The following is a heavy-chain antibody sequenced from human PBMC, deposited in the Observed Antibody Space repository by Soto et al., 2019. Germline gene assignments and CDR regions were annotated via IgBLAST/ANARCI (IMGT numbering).Heavy chain of an antibody. Sequence: SGGPLSLSCAAFRFTFSSYAMQRVRQAPGKGLEWVAVISYDGSNKYYADSVKGRFTIPRDNSKNTLYLQMNSLRAEDTAVYYCAREAQLVLNVIDIWGNGTLVTVSS. D-gene: IGHD6-6*01. V-gene: IGHV3-30-3*01. CDR2: ISYDGSNK. CDR3: AREAQLVLNVIDI. J-gene: IGHJ5*01. CDR1: RFTFSSYA.